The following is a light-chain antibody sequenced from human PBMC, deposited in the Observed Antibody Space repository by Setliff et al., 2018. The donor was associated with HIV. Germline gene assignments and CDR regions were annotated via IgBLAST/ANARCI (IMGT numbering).Light chain of an antibody. Sequence: QSVLTQPASVSGSLGQSITISCTGASRDAGDYDYVSWYQQHPGKVPKLLIYGVSSRPSGVSDRFSGSRTGNTASLHISGLQDDDEADYYCSSYTSASTLVYVFGTGTKVTVL. CDR1: SRDAGDYDY. J-gene: IGLJ1*01. V-gene: IGLV2-14*01. CDR3: SSYTSASTLVYV. CDR2: GVS.